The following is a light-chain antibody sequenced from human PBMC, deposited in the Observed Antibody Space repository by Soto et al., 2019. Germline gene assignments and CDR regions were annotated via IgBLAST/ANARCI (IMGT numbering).Light chain of an antibody. CDR2: GAS. Sequence: IGMTHSANTLSVALGTKVDFSRWASQGVSRKLAWYQHKPGQAPRLLISGASTGATGIPARFSGSGSGTEFTLTISSLQAEDCVIYYCQHYHTWPITFGGGTKVDIK. CDR3: QHYHTWPIT. CDR1: QGVSRK. J-gene: IGKJ4*01. V-gene: IGKV3-15*01.